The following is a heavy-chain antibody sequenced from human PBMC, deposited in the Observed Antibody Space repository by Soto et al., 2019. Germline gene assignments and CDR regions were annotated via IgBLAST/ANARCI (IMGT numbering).Heavy chain of an antibody. CDR3: ARAWRVVGATQIFDF. D-gene: IGHD1-26*01. Sequence: SETLSLTCTVSGGSIGSFYWAWIRQPPGKGLECVGYIYYSGSTTYNPSLKSRITISVDTSQNQFSLKLSSVSAADTAVYYCARAWRVVGATQIFDFWGQGTLVTV. J-gene: IGHJ4*02. CDR2: IYYSGST. V-gene: IGHV4-59*01. CDR1: GGSIGSFY.